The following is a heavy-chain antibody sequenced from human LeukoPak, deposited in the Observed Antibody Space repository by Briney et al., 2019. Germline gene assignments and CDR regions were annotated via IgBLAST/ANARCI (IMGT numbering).Heavy chain of an antibody. CDR2: ISYDGNNK. CDR3: ARGYSGSGSSYYFDY. Sequence: PGGSLRLSCAASGFIFSSYALHWVRQAPGKGLEWVAVISYDGNNKYYADSVKDRFIISRDNSKNTLFLQMSSLRTEDTTIYYCARGYSGSGSSYYFDYWGQGTLVTVSS. J-gene: IGHJ4*02. CDR1: GFIFSSYA. D-gene: IGHD3-10*01. V-gene: IGHV3-30-3*01.